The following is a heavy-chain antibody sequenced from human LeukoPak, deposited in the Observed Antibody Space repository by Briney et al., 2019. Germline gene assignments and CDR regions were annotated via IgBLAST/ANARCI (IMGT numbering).Heavy chain of an antibody. CDR2: ISSSGGTT. J-gene: IGHJ4*02. D-gene: IGHD6-19*01. CDR3: AKHRNGWPTNFDS. CDR1: GFTFSTYA. V-gene: IGHV3-23*01. Sequence: GGSLRLSCAASGFTFSTYAVNWVRQAPGKGLEWVSAISSSGGTTYYADSVKGRFGISRDNSKNTLYLQMNSLRAEDTAVYYCAKHRNGWPTNFDSWGQGTLVTVSA.